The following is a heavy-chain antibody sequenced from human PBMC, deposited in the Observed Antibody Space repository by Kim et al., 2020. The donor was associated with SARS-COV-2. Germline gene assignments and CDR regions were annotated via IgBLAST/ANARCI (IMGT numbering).Heavy chain of an antibody. D-gene: IGHD1-26*01. V-gene: IGHV3-30*18. CDR1: GFTFSSYG. CDR3: AKDAYWEDRRVLCDIDY. Sequence: GGSLRLSCAASGFTFSSYGMHWVRQAPGKGLEWVAAISYDGSNKYYADSVKGRFTISRDNSKNTLYLQMNSLRAEDTAVYYCAKDAYWEDRRVLCDIDYWGQGTLVTVSS. CDR2: ISYDGSNK. J-gene: IGHJ4*02.